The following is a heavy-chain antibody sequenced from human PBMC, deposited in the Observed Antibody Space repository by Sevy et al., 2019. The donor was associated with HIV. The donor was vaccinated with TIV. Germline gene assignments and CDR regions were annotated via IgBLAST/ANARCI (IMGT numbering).Heavy chain of an antibody. J-gene: IGHJ4*02. V-gene: IGHV4-59*01. CDR2: MYFTGNT. Sequence: SESLSLTCSVSGGSISSYFWTWVRQSPGKGLGWIGNMYFTGNTDYSPSLKSRVTLSLDTSKSQFSLTLKSVTAADTAIYFCARDSTTRPRVLDYWGQGTLVTVSS. CDR1: GGSISSYF. CDR3: ARDSTTRPRVLDY. D-gene: IGHD5-12*01.